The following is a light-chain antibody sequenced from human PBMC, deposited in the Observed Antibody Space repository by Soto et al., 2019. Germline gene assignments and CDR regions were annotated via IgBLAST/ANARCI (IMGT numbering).Light chain of an antibody. CDR3: QQRSNWPLT. CDR2: DTS. CDR1: QSVSSY. Sequence: EIVLTQSPATLSLSPGERATLSCRASQSVSSYLAWYQQKPGQAPRLLISDTSNRATGIPARFSCSGSGTDFTLPISSLEPEDFAVYYCQQRSNWPLTFGGGTKVEIK. V-gene: IGKV3-11*01. J-gene: IGKJ4*01.